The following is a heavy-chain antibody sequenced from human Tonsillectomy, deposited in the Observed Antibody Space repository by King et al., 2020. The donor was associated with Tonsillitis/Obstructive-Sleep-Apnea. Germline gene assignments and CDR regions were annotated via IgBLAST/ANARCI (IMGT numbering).Heavy chain of an antibody. CDR1: GFTFDDYT. V-gene: IGHV3-43*01. CDR3: AKADSGSYSDYYYYMDV. J-gene: IGHJ6*03. CDR2: ISWDGGST. D-gene: IGHD1-26*01. Sequence: VQLVESGGVVVQPGGSLRLSCAASGFTFDDYTMHWVRQAPGKGLEWVSLISWDGGSTYYADSVKGRFTISSDNSKNSLYLQMNSLRTEDTALYYCAKADSGSYSDYYYYMDVWGKGTTVTVSS.